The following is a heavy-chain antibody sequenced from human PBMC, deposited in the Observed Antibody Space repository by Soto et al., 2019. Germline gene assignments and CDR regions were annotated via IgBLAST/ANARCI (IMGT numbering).Heavy chain of an antibody. D-gene: IGHD3-22*01. Sequence: GGSLRLFCAAFGFTFSSYSMNWVRQAPGKGLEWVSYISSSSSTIYYADSVKGRFTISRDNSKNTLYLQMGSLRAEDMAVYYCARDFDSSGTGTDSWGQGTLVTVSS. CDR3: ARDFDSSGTGTDS. V-gene: IGHV3-48*04. CDR2: ISSSSSTI. CDR1: GFTFSSYS. J-gene: IGHJ4*02.